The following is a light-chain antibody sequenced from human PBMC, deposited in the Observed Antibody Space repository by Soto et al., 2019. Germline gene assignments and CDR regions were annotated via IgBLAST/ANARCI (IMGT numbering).Light chain of an antibody. CDR3: AAWNVRFVV. CDR1: RSSIGTNT. J-gene: IGLJ2*01. V-gene: IGLV1-44*01. CDR2: SDN. Sequence: QSVLTQPPSASGTPGQRVTISCSGSRSSIGTNTVTWYQQLPGTAPKLLIYSDNQRPSGVPDRFSGSKSGTSASLAISALQSDDEAAYYCAAWNVRFVVFGGGTKPTVL.